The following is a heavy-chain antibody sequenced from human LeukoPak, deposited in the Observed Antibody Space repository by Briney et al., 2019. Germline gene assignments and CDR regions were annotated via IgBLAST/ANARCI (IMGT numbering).Heavy chain of an antibody. Sequence: PGGSLRLSCAASGFTFSNYAMSWVRQAPGKGLEWVSDISDSGGNTHYADSVKGRFTISRDKSKNTLYLQMNSLRAEDTAVYYCARRNGYDFDHWGQGTLVTVSS. V-gene: IGHV3-23*01. CDR1: GFTFSNYA. CDR2: ISDSGGNT. D-gene: IGHD5-18*01. J-gene: IGHJ4*02. CDR3: ARRNGYDFDH.